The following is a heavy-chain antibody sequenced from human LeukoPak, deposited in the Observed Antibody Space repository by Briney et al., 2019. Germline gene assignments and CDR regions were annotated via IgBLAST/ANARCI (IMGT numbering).Heavy chain of an antibody. CDR3: ASEGGHSDTTGYYAY. J-gene: IGHJ4*02. CDR1: GYTFSGYY. V-gene: IGHV1-2*02. D-gene: IGHD3-22*01. CDR2: INPNTGDT. Sequence: ASVKVPCKTSGYTFSGYYIHWVRQAPGQGLEWMGWINPNTGDTTYAQNFQGRVTMARGTSINTAYMDPTRLRSDDTAVYSCASEGGHSDTTGYYAYWGQGSLVTVSS.